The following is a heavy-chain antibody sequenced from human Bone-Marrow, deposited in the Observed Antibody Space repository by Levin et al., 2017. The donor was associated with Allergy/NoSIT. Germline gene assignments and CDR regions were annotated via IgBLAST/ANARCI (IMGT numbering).Heavy chain of an antibody. V-gene: IGHV1-18*01. CDR1: GYTFTSYG. CDR2: ISAYNGNT. CDR3: ARKYYYDSSGYEKYNWFDP. Sequence: ASVKVSCKASGYTFTSYGISWVRQAPGQGLEWMGWISAYNGNTNYAQKLQGRVTMTTDTSTSTAYMELRSLRSDDTAVYYCARKYYYDSSGYEKYNWFDPWGQGTLVTVSS. J-gene: IGHJ5*02. D-gene: IGHD3-22*01.